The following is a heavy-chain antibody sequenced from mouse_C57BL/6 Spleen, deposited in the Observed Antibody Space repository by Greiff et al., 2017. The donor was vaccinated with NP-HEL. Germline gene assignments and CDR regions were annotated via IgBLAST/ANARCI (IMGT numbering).Heavy chain of an antibody. D-gene: IGHD1-1*01. J-gene: IGHJ2*01. V-gene: IGHV5-17*01. CDR3: ARDTTVPQYYFDY. CDR2: ISSGSSTI. CDR1: GFTFSDYG. Sequence: DVQLVESGGGLVKPGGSLKLSCAASGFTFSDYGMHWVRQAPEKGLEWVAYISSGSSTIYYADTVKGRFTISRDNAKNTLFLQMTSLRSEDTAMYYCARDTTVPQYYFDYWGQGTTLTVSS.